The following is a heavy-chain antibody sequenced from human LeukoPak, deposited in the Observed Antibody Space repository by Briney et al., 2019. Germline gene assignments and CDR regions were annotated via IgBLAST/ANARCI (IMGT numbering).Heavy chain of an antibody. CDR3: ARVLGVSSGSLDY. Sequence: GRSLRLSCAASGFTFSSYGMHWVRQAPGKGLEWVAVISSDGNNKYYADSVKGRFTISRDNSKNTLYLQMNSLRAEDTAAYYCARVLGVSSGSLDYWGQGTLVTVSS. D-gene: IGHD6-19*01. CDR2: ISSDGNNK. CDR1: GFTFSSYG. J-gene: IGHJ4*02. V-gene: IGHV3-30*12.